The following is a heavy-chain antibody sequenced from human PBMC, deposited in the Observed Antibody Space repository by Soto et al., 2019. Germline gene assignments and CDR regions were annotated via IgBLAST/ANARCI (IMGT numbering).Heavy chain of an antibody. V-gene: IGHV3-23*01. J-gene: IGHJ6*02. CDR3: ARDKTGYYYGMDV. CDR2: ISGSGGST. CDR1: GFTFSSYA. D-gene: IGHD1-1*01. Sequence: GGSLRLSCAASGFTFSSYAMSWVRQAPGKGLEWVSAISGSGGSTYYADSVKGRFTISRDNSKNTLYLQMNSLRAEDTAVYYCARDKTGYYYGMDVWGQGTTVTVSS.